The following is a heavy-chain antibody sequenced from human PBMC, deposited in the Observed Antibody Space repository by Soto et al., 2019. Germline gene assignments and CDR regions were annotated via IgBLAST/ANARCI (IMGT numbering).Heavy chain of an antibody. V-gene: IGHV4-30-4*01. Sequence: QVQLQESGPGLVKPSQTLSLTCTVSGGSISSGDYYWSWIRQPPGNGLECIGDIYYSGSTYYNPALKSPVTISVDTSKNQFSLQLSSVSAAATAVYYCARERREDYDDSSGPFDYWGQGTLVTVSS. J-gene: IGHJ4*02. CDR1: GGSISSGDYY. D-gene: IGHD3-22*01. CDR3: ARERREDYDDSSGPFDY. CDR2: IYYSGST.